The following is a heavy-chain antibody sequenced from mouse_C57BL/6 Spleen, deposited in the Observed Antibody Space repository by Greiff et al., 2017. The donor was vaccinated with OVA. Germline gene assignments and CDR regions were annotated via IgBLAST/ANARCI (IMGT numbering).Heavy chain of an antibody. J-gene: IGHJ1*03. D-gene: IGHD1-1*01. V-gene: IGHV1-53*01. CDR3: ASPDYGSSYWYFDV. CDR2: INPSNGGT. Sequence: QVQLQQPGTELVKPGASVKLSCKASGYTFTSYWMHWVKQRPGQGLEWIGNINPSNGGTNYNEKFKSKATLTVDKSSSTAYMQLSSLTSEDCAVYYCASPDYGSSYWYFDVWGTGTTVTVSS. CDR1: GYTFTSYW.